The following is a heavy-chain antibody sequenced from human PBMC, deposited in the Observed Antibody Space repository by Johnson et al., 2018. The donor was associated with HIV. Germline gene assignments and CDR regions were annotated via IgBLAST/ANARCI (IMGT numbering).Heavy chain of an antibody. J-gene: IGHJ3*02. Sequence: VQLVESGGGLVQPGGSLRLSCAVSGYSVTGYNMNWVRQAPVKGLEWVAVIYTGSDSTSYTDSVKDRFTISRDSSQNAVYLQMKSLRTEDSGVYYCAKAYCPGCDAFDIWGQGTMVTVSS. CDR2: IYTGSDST. D-gene: IGHD2-21*01. CDR1: GYSVTGYN. CDR3: AKAYCPGCDAFDI. V-gene: IGHV3-66*01.